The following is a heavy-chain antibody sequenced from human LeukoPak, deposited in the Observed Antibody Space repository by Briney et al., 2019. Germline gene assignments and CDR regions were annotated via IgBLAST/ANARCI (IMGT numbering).Heavy chain of an antibody. CDR2: ISGSGGST. J-gene: IGHJ4*02. Sequence: QAGGSLRLSCAASGFTFSLYAMHWVRQAPGKGLEWVSAISGSGGSTYYADSVKGRFTISRDNSKNTLYLQMNSLRAEDTAIYYCAKRSLSESYLGFDYWGQGTLVTVSS. CDR1: GFTFSLYA. V-gene: IGHV3-23*01. CDR3: AKRSLSESYLGFDY. D-gene: IGHD1-26*01.